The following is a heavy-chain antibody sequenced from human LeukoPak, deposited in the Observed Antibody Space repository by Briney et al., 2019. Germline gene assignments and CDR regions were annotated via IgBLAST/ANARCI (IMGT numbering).Heavy chain of an antibody. D-gene: IGHD3-22*01. V-gene: IGHV1-2*02. CDR2: INPNSGGT. Sequence: ASVKVSCKASGYTFIDYYIYCVRQAPGQGLEWMGWINPNSGGTNYAQKFQGRVTMTRDTSISTAYMELSRLRSDDTAVYYCARGSITMIVVAGGDYWGQGTLVTVSS. J-gene: IGHJ4*02. CDR3: ARGSITMIVVAGGDY. CDR1: GYTFIDYY.